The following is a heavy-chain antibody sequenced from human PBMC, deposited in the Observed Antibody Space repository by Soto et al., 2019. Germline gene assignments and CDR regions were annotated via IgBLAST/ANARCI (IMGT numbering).Heavy chain of an antibody. Sequence: ASVKVSCKASGYTFTSYAMHWVRQAPGQRLEWMGWINAGNGNTKYSQKFQGRVTITRDTSASTAYMELSSLRSEDTAVYYCARGTTIFGVVILYFDLWGRGTLVTSPQ. J-gene: IGHJ2*01. D-gene: IGHD3-3*01. V-gene: IGHV1-3*01. CDR1: GYTFTSYA. CDR3: ARGTTIFGVVILYFDL. CDR2: INAGNGNT.